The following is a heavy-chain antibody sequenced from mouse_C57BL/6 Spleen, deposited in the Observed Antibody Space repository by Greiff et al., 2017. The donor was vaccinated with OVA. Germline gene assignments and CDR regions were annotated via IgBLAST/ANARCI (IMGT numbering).Heavy chain of an antibody. CDR3: ARTLSGWYFDV. Sequence: EVKLVESGGGLVKPGGSLKLSCAASGFTFSDYGMHWVRQAPEKGLEWVAYISSGSSTIYYADTVKGRFTISRDNAKNTLFLQMTSLRSEDTAMDYCARTLSGWYFDVWGTGTTVTVSS. D-gene: IGHD1-2*01. CDR1: GFTFSDYG. J-gene: IGHJ1*03. V-gene: IGHV5-17*01. CDR2: ISSGSSTI.